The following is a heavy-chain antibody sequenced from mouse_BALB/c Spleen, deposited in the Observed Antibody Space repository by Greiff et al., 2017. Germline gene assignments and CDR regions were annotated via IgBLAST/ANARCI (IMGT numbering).Heavy chain of an antibody. Sequence: VQLQQSGAELVRPGTSVKVSCKASGYAFTNYLIEWVKQRPGQGLEWIGVINPGSGGTNYNEKFKGKATLTADKSSSTAYMQLSSLTSDDSAVYFCARRDYYGSSPAWFAYWGQGTLVTVSA. CDR3: ARRDYYGSSPAWFAY. CDR2: INPGSGGT. CDR1: GYAFTNYL. V-gene: IGHV1-54*01. J-gene: IGHJ3*01. D-gene: IGHD1-1*01.